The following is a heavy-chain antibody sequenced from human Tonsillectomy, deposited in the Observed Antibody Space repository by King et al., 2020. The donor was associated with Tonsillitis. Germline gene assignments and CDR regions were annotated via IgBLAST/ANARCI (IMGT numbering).Heavy chain of an antibody. D-gene: IGHD4-17*01. J-gene: IGHJ3*01. V-gene: IGHV3-23*04. CDR1: GFTFSNYA. Sequence: VQLVESGGGLVQPGGSLRLSCAASGFTFSNYAMTWVRQAPGKGLEWVSSIRAGGGGTTYADSVKGRFTIYRDNSKNTLYLQMNGLRVEDTAVYSCGRDPNGDYVGAFDFRGQGTMVTVSS. CDR2: IRAGGGGT. CDR3: GRDPNGDYVGAFDF.